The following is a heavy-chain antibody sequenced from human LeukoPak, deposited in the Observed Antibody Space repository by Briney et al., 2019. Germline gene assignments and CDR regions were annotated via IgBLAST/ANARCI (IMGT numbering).Heavy chain of an antibody. CDR2: INPTSGAT. V-gene: IGHV1-2*02. D-gene: IGHD1/OR15-1a*01. J-gene: IGHJ3*01. CDR1: GYTFTSYY. Sequence: ASVKVSFKASGYTFTSYYMHWVRQAPGQGLDWVGWINPTSGATNYAQKFQGRVTMTRDTSNNTSYMELSRLRSDDTAVYYCAREFRTTTWSFDAFDLWGQGTMVTVSS. CDR3: AREFRTTTWSFDAFDL.